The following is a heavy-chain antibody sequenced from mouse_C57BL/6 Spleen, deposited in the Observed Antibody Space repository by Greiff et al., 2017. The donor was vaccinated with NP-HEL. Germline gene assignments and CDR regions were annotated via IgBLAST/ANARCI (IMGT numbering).Heavy chain of an antibody. D-gene: IGHD1-1*01. CDR2: IDPENGDT. Sequence: EVQLQQSGAELVRPGASVKLSCTASGFNIKDDYMHWVKQRPEQGLEWIGWIDPENGDTEYASKFQGKATITADTSSNPAYLQLSSLTSEDTAVYYCTLFLTTVVAPNFDYWGQGTTLTVSS. CDR3: TLFLTTVVAPNFDY. V-gene: IGHV14-4*01. CDR1: GFNIKDDY. J-gene: IGHJ2*01.